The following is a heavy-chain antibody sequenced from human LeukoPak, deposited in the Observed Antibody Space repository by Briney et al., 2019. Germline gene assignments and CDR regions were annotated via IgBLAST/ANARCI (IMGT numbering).Heavy chain of an antibody. Sequence: PEASVKVSCKASGYTFTSYDINWVRQATGQGLEWMGWINPNSGGTNYVQKFQGRVTMTRDTSISTVYMELTRLRSDDTAFYYCARDGNFDYWGQGTLVTVSS. V-gene: IGHV1-2*02. CDR2: INPNSGGT. CDR1: GYTFTSYD. CDR3: ARDGNFDY. J-gene: IGHJ4*02. D-gene: IGHD1-14*01.